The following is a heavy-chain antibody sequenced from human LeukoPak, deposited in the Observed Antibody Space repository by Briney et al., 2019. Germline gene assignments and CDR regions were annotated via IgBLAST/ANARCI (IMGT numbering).Heavy chain of an antibody. CDR1: GDIVSSNSAA. Sequence: SQTLSLTCAISGDIVSSNSAAWNWIRQSPSRGLEWLGRTYYRSKWYNDYAVSVKSRITINPDTSKNQFSLQLNSVTPEDTAVYYCARDQPQWLGRVDAFDIWGQGTMVTVSS. V-gene: IGHV6-1*01. CDR2: TYYRSKWYN. J-gene: IGHJ3*02. D-gene: IGHD6-19*01. CDR3: ARDQPQWLGRVDAFDI.